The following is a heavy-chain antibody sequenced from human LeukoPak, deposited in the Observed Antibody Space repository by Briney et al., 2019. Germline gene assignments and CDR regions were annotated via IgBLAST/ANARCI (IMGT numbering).Heavy chain of an antibody. CDR3: VKDLSGTYSFDY. V-gene: IGHV3-64D*09. J-gene: IGHJ4*02. CDR1: GFTFSNYV. CDR2: ISTDGINT. D-gene: IGHD1-26*01. Sequence: SGGSLRLSCSASGFTFSNYVVHWVRQAPGKGLEYVSTISTDGINTRYADSLKGRFTISRDNSKNTLYLQMSSLRPEDTAVYFCVKDLSGTYSFDYWGQGTLVTVSS.